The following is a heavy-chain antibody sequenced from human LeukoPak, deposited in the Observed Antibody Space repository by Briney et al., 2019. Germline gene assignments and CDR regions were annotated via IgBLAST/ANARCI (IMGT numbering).Heavy chain of an antibody. J-gene: IGHJ4*02. V-gene: IGHV4-30-4*01. D-gene: IGHD5-24*01. CDR1: GGSISSGDYY. CDR3: ARVGWLQLGGGFDY. Sequence: SQTLSLTCTVSGGSISSGDYYWRWIRPPPGKGLEWIGYTYYGGSTYYNPSLKSRVTISVDTSKNQFSLKLSSVTAADTAVYYCARVGWLQLGGGFDYWGQGTLVTVSS. CDR2: TYYGGST.